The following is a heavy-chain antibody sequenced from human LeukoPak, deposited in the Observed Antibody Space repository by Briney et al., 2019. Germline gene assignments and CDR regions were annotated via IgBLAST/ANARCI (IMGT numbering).Heavy chain of an antibody. CDR1: GGSISSGSYY. CDR2: IYTSGST. D-gene: IGHD2-21*01. V-gene: IGHV4-61*02. J-gene: IGHJ3*02. CDR3: AREPRCGGDCYPDAFDI. Sequence: SETLSLTCTVSGGSISSGSYYLSWIRQPAGKGLEWIGRIYTSGSTNYNPSLKSRVTISVDTSKNQFSLKLSSVTAADTAVYYCAREPRCGGDCYPDAFDIWGQGTMVTVSS.